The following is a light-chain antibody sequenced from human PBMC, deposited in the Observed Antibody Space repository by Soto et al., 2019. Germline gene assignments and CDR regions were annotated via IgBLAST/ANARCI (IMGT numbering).Light chain of an antibody. CDR2: DVS. CDR3: SSYTRRSTYV. J-gene: IGLJ1*01. Sequence: QSALTHPASVSGSPGQSIPIPCSGTSSDVGSYNVVSWYQQHPGKAPKLVIYDVSNRPSGVSPRFSGAKSGNTASLTIAGLQAEDEADYYCSSYTRRSTYVFGTGTKVNVL. CDR1: SSDVGSYNV. V-gene: IGLV2-14*03.